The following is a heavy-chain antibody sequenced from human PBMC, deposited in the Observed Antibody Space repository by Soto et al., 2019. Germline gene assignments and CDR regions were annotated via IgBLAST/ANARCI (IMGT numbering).Heavy chain of an antibody. J-gene: IGHJ4*02. CDR2: IYYSGST. CDR1: GGSISSGGYY. CDR3: AKDPYYYDSSGYQGSYFDY. Sequence: SETLSLTCTVSGGSISSGGYYWSWIRQHPGKGLEWIGYIYYSGSTYYNPSLKSRVTISVDTSKNQFSLKMSSVTAAATAVYYCAKDPYYYDSSGYQGSYFDYWGQGTLVTVSS. D-gene: IGHD3-22*01. V-gene: IGHV4-31*03.